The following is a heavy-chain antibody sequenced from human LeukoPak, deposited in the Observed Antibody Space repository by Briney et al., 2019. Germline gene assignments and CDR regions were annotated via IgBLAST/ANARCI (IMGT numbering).Heavy chain of an antibody. CDR2: ISSSGNTI. CDR3: AKVAKYFYGPETYYFFEQ. V-gene: IGHV3-48*03. Sequence: PGGSLRLSCAASGFNLNNYEMNWVRQAPGKGLEWVSNISSSGNTIYYADSVKGRFTVSRDYAKNSLYLQMNSLRVEDTAVYYCAKVAKYFYGPETYYFFEQWGQGTPVTASS. J-gene: IGHJ4*02. D-gene: IGHD3-10*01. CDR1: GFNLNNYE.